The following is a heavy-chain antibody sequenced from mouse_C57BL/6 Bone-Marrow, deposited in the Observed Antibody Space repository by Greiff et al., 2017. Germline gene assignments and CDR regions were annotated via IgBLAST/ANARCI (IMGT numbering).Heavy chain of an antibody. CDR2: IHPNSGST. V-gene: IGHV1-64*01. CDR3: ARRLTYYGSSYCDY. D-gene: IGHD1-1*01. J-gene: IGHJ2*01. Sequence: QVQLQQPGAELVKPGASVKLSCKASGYTFTSYWMHWVKQRPGQGLEWIGMIHPNSGSTNYNEKFKSKATLTVDKSSSTAYMQLSSLTSEDSAVXYCARRLTYYGSSYCDYWGQGTTLTVSS. CDR1: GYTFTSYW.